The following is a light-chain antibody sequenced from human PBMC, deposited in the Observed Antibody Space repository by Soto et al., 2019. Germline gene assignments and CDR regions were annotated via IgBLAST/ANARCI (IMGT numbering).Light chain of an antibody. CDR1: GSNIGTNT. Sequence: QSVLTQPPSASGTPGQWVTISCSGSGSNIGTNTVTWYQQLPGAAPRLLIYSDNQRPSGVPARFSGSKSGTSASLAISGLQSEDEVDYYCAAWDVSFVVFGGGTKLTVL. V-gene: IGLV1-44*01. CDR2: SDN. CDR3: AAWDVSFVV. J-gene: IGLJ3*02.